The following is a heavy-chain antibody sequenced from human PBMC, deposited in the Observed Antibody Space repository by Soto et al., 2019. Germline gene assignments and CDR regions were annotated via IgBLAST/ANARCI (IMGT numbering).Heavy chain of an antibody. J-gene: IGHJ4*02. Sequence: EVQLVESGGGLVLPGGSLRLSCAASGVIVSSNYMSWVRQAPGKGLEWVSLIYSGGSTSYSDSVKGRFTISRDNSKNTLYLQMNNLRAEDTAVYYCAGGNTLLERDWGQGTLVTVSS. CDR1: GVIVSSNY. D-gene: IGHD1-1*01. V-gene: IGHV3-66*01. CDR2: IYSGGST. CDR3: AGGNTLLERD.